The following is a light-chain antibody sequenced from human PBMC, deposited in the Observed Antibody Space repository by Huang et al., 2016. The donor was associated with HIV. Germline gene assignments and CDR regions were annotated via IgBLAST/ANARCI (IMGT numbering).Light chain of an antibody. CDR2: KAS. J-gene: IGKJ1*01. V-gene: IGKV1-5*03. CDR3: QQYNSYWT. CDR1: QSISSW. Sequence: DIQMTRSPSTLSASVGDRVTITCRDSQSISSWLAWYQQKPGKAPKLLIYKASSLESGVPSRFSGSGSGTEFTLTISRLQPDDFATYYCQQYNSYWTFGQGTKVDVK.